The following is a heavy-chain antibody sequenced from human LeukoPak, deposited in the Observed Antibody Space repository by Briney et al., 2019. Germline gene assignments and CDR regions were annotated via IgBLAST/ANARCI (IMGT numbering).Heavy chain of an antibody. CDR2: INHSGST. CDR1: GGSFSGYY. Sequence: SETLSLTCAVYGGSFSGYYWSWVRQPPGKGVEGSGEINHSGSTNYNPSLTSRGTISVDTYKNQCSLKLSSVTAADTAVYYCAGGSLEYSSPRFDYWGQGTLVTVSS. V-gene: IGHV4-34*01. D-gene: IGHD6-6*01. CDR3: AGGSLEYSSPRFDY. J-gene: IGHJ4*02.